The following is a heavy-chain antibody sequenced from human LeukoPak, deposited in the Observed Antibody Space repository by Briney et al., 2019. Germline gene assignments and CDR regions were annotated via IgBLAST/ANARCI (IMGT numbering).Heavy chain of an antibody. CDR3: ARVDTAMVIEFSRGYWYFDL. V-gene: IGHV4-59*08. D-gene: IGHD5-18*01. J-gene: IGHJ2*01. CDR2: IYYSGST. CDR1: GGSISSYY. Sequence: SETLSLTCTVSGGSISSYYWSWIRQPPGKGLEWIGYIYYSGSTNYNPSLKSRVTISVDTSKNQFSLKLSSVTAADTAMYYCARVDTAMVIEFSRGYWYFDLWGRGTLVTVSS.